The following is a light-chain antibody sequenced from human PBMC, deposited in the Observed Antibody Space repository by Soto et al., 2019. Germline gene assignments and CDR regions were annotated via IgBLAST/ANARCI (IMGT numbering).Light chain of an antibody. V-gene: IGLV2-8*01. Sequence: QSALTQPPSASGSHGQSVTISCTGTSSYVGGYNYVSWYQQHPVKAPKLMIYEVSKRPSGVPDRFSGSKSGNTASLTVSGLQAEDEDDYYCSSYAGSNNVVFGRGTKLTVL. CDR2: EVS. J-gene: IGLJ2*01. CDR1: SSYVGGYNY. CDR3: SSYAGSNNVV.